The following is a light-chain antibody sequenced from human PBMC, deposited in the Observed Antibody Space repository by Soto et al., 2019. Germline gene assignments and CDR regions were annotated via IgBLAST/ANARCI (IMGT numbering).Light chain of an antibody. CDR2: GAS. CDR1: QSVSSNF. V-gene: IGKV3-20*01. J-gene: IGKJ1*01. CDR3: QQYGSSAWS. Sequence: EIVLTQSPGTLSLSPGERATLSCRASQSVSSNFLAWYQQIPGQAPRLLIYGASSRATGIPDRFSGIGSGTVFTLAMSRLETEDVAVYYCQQYGSSAWSFGQGTKVEIK.